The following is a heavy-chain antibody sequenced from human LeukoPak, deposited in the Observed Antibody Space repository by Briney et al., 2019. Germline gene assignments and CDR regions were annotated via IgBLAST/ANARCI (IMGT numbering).Heavy chain of an antibody. Sequence: SETLSLTCAVYGGSFSGYYWSWIRQPPGNGLEWIGEINHSGSTNYNPSLKSRVTISVDTSKNQFSLKLSSVTAADTAVYYCARSGIAGDYFDYWGQGTLVTVSS. D-gene: IGHD6-13*01. CDR2: INHSGST. CDR3: ARSGIAGDYFDY. V-gene: IGHV4-34*01. CDR1: GGSFSGYY. J-gene: IGHJ4*02.